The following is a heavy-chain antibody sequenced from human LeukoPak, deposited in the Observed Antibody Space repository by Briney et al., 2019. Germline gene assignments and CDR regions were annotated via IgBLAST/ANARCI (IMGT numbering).Heavy chain of an antibody. Sequence: GGSLRLSCSASGLAFSTSAMSWVRQAPGKGLEWVSTITGTGDYTEYADSVKGPFTISRDNSKNTLFLQMSSLRADDTAFYYCAKVLRGVIVYDYWGQGTLVTVSS. CDR3: AKVLRGVIVYDY. CDR1: GLAFSTSA. V-gene: IGHV3-23*01. CDR2: ITGTGDYT. D-gene: IGHD3-10*01. J-gene: IGHJ4*02.